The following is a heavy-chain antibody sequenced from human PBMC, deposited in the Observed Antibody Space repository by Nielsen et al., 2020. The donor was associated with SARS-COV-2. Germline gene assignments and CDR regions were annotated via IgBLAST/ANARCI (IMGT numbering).Heavy chain of an antibody. J-gene: IGHJ6*03. D-gene: IGHD4-11*01. CDR3: ADSSKGYYYMDV. Sequence: GESLKISCAASGFTFSSYGMHWVRQAPGKGLEWVAVISYDGSNKYYADSVKGRFTISRDNSKNTLYLQMNSLRAEDTAVYYCADSSKGYYYMDVWGKGTTVTASS. V-gene: IGHV3-30*03. CDR1: GFTFSSYG. CDR2: ISYDGSNK.